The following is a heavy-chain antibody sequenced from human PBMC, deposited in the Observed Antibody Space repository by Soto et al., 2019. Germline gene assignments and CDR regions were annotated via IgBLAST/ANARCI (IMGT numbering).Heavy chain of an antibody. CDR2: IYSGGST. V-gene: IGHV3-53*01. CDR1: GFTVSSNY. D-gene: IGHD3-10*01. CDR3: ARDWYGSGSYRRYYYGMDV. Sequence: PGGSLRLSCAASGFTVSSNYMSWVRQAPGKGLEWVSVIYSGGSTYYADSVKGRFTISRDNSKNTLYLQMNSLRAEDTAVYYCARDWYGSGSYRRYYYGMDVWGQGTTVTVSS. J-gene: IGHJ6*02.